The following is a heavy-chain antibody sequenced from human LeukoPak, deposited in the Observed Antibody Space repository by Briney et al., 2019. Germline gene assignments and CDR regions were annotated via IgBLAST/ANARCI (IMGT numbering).Heavy chain of an antibody. Sequence: PGGSLRLSCAASGFIFSSYSMQWVRQAPGKGLKWVAVISYDGSNKYYADSVKGRFTISRDNAKNSLYLQMDRLRAEDTAVYYCARVPGRYAFDFWGQGTMVTVSS. D-gene: IGHD2-15*01. V-gene: IGHV3-30-3*01. J-gene: IGHJ3*01. CDR3: ARVPGRYAFDF. CDR2: ISYDGSNK. CDR1: GFIFSSYS.